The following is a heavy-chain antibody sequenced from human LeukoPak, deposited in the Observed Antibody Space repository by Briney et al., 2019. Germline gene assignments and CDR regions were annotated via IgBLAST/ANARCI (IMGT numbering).Heavy chain of an antibody. CDR3: AREMWVARSGFDI. V-gene: IGHV4-34*01. Sequence: SETLSLTCAVYDGSLYEYCWSWFRQSPGKGLEWIGEVSHGGGTNYNWSLESRVTISVDRSKNQFSLMLTSVTAADTAIYYCAREMWVARSGFDIWAQGTVVTVSS. CDR1: DGSLYEYC. CDR2: VSHGGGT. D-gene: IGHD3-3*01. J-gene: IGHJ3*02.